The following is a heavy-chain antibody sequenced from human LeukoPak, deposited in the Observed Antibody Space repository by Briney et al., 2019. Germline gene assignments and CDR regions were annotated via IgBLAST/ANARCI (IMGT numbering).Heavy chain of an antibody. J-gene: IGHJ4*02. D-gene: IGHD2-2*02. CDR3: ARVGYQLLYDY. Sequence: PSETLSLTCTVSGGSVSSGSYYWSWIRQPPGKGLEWIGYIYYSGSTNYNPSLKSRVTISVDTSKNQFSLKLSSVTAADTAVYYCARVGYQLLYDYWSQGTLVTVSS. V-gene: IGHV4-61*01. CDR2: IYYSGST. CDR1: GGSVSSGSYY.